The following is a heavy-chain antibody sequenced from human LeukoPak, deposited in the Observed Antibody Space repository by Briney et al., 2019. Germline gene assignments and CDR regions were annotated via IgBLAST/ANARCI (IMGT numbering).Heavy chain of an antibody. CDR3: ARVVAGTKYFQY. CDR1: GGPISSPNHF. J-gene: IGHJ1*01. CDR2: AYYGGST. V-gene: IGHV4-39*01. D-gene: IGHD6-19*01. Sequence: SETLSLTCTVSGGPISSPNHFWGWVRQPPGKGVEWIGSAYYGGSTYSNPSLKSRVTMSADTSKNQFSLTLSSVTATDTAVYYCARVVAGTKYFQYWGQGTLVTVSS.